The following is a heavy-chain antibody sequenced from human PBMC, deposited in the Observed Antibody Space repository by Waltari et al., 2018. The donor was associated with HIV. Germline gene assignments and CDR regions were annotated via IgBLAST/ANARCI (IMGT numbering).Heavy chain of an antibody. CDR2: INHARSA. J-gene: IGHJ4*02. CDR1: TARFYDHY. CDR3: AKGSTDFDS. Sequence: LQQWGAGLLEPSKTLTLTCAVNTARFYDHYYNWIRQPPGGGLEWIGEINHARSARYNPSLAGRVTMSVDTSKSHFSLHLTSVSAADTAVYYCAKGSTDFDSWGQGTLVSVS. V-gene: IGHV4-34*01.